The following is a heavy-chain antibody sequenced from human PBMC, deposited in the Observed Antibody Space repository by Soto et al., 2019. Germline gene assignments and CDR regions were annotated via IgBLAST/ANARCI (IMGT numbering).Heavy chain of an antibody. CDR1: GGSISSSDYY. Sequence: QLQLQESGPGLVKPSETLTLTCSVSGGSISSSDYYWAWIRQPPGKGLEWLVTVYYRGSIYYSPSLKSRATISVDTFKKQISLNLNSVTDADTAFYYCARHRNNRCSWYWVDPWGQGTLVTVSS. CDR3: ARHRNNRCSWYWVDP. J-gene: IGHJ5*02. V-gene: IGHV4-39*01. CDR2: VYYRGSI. D-gene: IGHD6-13*01.